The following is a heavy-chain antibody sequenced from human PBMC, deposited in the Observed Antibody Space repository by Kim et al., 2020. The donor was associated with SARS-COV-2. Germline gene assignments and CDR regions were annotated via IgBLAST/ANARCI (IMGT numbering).Heavy chain of an antibody. CDR3: ARQGRSSGWSLEVYYYYGMDV. D-gene: IGHD6-19*01. Sequence: GESLKISCKGSGYSFTSYWIGWVRQMPGKGLEWMGIIYPGDSDTRYSPSFQGQVTISADKSISTAYLQWSSLKASDTAMYYCARQGRSSGWSLEVYYYYGMDVWGQGTTVTVSS. CDR1: GYSFTSYW. CDR2: IYPGDSDT. V-gene: IGHV5-51*01. J-gene: IGHJ6*02.